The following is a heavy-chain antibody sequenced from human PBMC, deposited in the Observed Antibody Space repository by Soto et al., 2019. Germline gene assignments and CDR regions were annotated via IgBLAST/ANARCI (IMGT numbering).Heavy chain of an antibody. CDR2: IKSKTDGGTT. Sequence: EVQLVESGGGLVKPGGSLRLSCAASGFTFSNAWMSWVRQAPGKGLEWVGRIKSKTDGGTTDYAAPVKGRYTISRDNSKNTLYLQMNSLRPEDTAVYYCAKVGHGSGKGFDYWGQGTLVTVSS. CDR3: AKVGHGSGKGFDY. CDR1: GFTFSNAW. D-gene: IGHD3-10*01. V-gene: IGHV3-15*01. J-gene: IGHJ4*02.